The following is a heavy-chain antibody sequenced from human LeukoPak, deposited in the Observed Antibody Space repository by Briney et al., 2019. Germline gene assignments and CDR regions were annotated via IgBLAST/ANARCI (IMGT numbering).Heavy chain of an antibody. CDR3: AKSSSSYYDTSGYLDY. J-gene: IGHJ4*02. Sequence: GGSLRLSCVASGFTFNNYAMNWVRQAPGKGLEWVSYISSSTITIYYADSVKGRFTISRDNAKNSLYLQMNSLRAEDTAVYYCAKSSSSYYDTSGYLDYWGQGTLVTVSS. V-gene: IGHV3-48*01. CDR1: GFTFNNYA. CDR2: ISSSTITI. D-gene: IGHD3-22*01.